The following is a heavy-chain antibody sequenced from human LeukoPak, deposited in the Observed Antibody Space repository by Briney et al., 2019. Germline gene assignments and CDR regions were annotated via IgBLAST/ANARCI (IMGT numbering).Heavy chain of an antibody. V-gene: IGHV1-8*03. CDR2: MNPNSGNT. Sequence: APVKVSCKASGYTFTSYVINWVRQATGQGLEWMGWMNPNSGNTGYAQKFQGRVTITRNTSISTAYMELSSLRSEDTAVYYCARGLGWELHSDYFDYWGQGTLVTVSS. J-gene: IGHJ4*02. CDR1: GYTFTSYV. D-gene: IGHD1-26*01. CDR3: ARGLGWELHSDYFDY.